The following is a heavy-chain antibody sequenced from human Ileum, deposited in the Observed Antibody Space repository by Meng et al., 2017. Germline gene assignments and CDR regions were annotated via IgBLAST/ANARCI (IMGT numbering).Heavy chain of an antibody. V-gene: IGHV4-61*02. CDR2: IYTSGST. Sequence: GQLQAAGPGLVKPSKTRSPTGTVAGGSISSGSYYWSWIRQPAGKGLEWIGRIYTSGSTNYNPSLKSRVTISIDTSKNQFSLNLSSVTATDTAVYYCARSSSHRFDPWGQGTLVTVSS. CDR1: GGSISSGSYY. J-gene: IGHJ5*02. CDR3: ARSSSHRFDP.